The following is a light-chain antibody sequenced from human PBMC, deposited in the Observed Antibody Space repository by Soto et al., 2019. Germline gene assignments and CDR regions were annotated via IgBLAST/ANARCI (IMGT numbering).Light chain of an antibody. J-gene: IGLJ1*01. CDR2: ANN. Sequence: SVLTQPPSVSRAPGQRVTISCTGASSNIGAGYDVHWYQQLPGTAPRLLIYANNNRPSGVPDRFSASKSGTSASLAITGLQAEDEADYYCSSYAGSNNEVFGTWTKVTVL. CDR3: SSYAGSNNEV. V-gene: IGLV1-40*01. CDR1: SSNIGAGYD.